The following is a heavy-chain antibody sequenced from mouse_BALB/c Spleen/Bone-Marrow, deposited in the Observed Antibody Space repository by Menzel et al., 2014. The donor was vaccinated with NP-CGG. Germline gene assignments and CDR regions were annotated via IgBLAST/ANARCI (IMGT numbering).Heavy chain of an antibody. D-gene: IGHD2-4*01. CDR3: ARSGDYDDWCFDV. CDR1: GYTFTEYN. CDR2: INPYIGGT. Sequence: VHVKQSGPELVKPGASVKISCKTSGYTFTEYNMHWVKQSHGKSLEWIGGINPYIGGTNYNQKFKGKATLTVDKSSSTVYMDLRSLTSDDSAVYYCARSGDYDDWCFDVWGAGTTVTVSS. V-gene: IGHV1-18*01. J-gene: IGHJ1*01.